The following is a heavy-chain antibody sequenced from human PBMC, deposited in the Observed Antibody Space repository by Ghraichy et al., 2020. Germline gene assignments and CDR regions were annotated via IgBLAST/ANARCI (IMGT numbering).Heavy chain of an antibody. CDR3: AKSLEKGRYSSSWYEYYYYYGMDV. J-gene: IGHJ6*02. D-gene: IGHD6-13*01. CDR2: INHSGST. V-gene: IGHV4-34*01. CDR1: GGSFSGYY. Sequence: SETLSLTCAVYGGSFSGYYWSWIRQPPGKGLEWIGEINHSGSTNYNPSLKSRVTISVDTSKNQFSLKLSSVTAADTAVYYCAKSLEKGRYSSSWYEYYYYYGMDVWGQGTTVTVSS.